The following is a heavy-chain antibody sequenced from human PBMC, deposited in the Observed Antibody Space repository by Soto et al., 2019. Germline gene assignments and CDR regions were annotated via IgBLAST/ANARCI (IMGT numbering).Heavy chain of an antibody. CDR2: ISYDGSNK. V-gene: IGHV3-30*18. CDR1: GFTCSSYG. J-gene: IGHJ6*02. Sequence: GSLRLSCAASGFTCSSYGMHWVRQAPGKGLEWVAVISYDGSNKYYADSVKGRFTISRDNSKNTLYLQMNSLRAEDTAVYYCAKDLESRTPTPYYYYGMDVWGQGTTVTVSS. CDR3: AKDLESRTPTPYYYYGMDV.